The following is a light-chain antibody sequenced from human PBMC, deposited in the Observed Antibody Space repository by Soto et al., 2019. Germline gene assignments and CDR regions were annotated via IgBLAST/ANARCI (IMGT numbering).Light chain of an antibody. CDR3: QQRSNWPPT. CDR2: DAS. J-gene: IGKJ3*01. V-gene: IGKV3-11*01. CDR1: QSVSSY. Sequence: SVWTKSTATLSLSPGERATLSCRASQSVSSYLAWYQQKPGQAPRLLIYDASNRATGIPARFSGSGSGTDFTLTISSLEPEDFAVYYCQQRSNWPPTFGPGINVDIK.